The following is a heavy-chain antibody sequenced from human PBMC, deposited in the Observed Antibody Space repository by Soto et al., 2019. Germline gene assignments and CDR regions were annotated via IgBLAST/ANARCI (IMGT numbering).Heavy chain of an antibody. CDR2: IYYSGIT. CDR1: GDSIRSSAYY. J-gene: IGHJ5*02. D-gene: IGHD3-9*01. Sequence: SETLSLTCTVSGDSIRSSAYYWGWIRQPPGKGLEWIGNIYYSGITYYNPSLRSRVAISVDTSKNQFSLKLSSVSAADTAVYYCARSNTGYYKWFDPWGQGTLVTVSS. CDR3: ARSNTGYYKWFDP. V-gene: IGHV4-39*01.